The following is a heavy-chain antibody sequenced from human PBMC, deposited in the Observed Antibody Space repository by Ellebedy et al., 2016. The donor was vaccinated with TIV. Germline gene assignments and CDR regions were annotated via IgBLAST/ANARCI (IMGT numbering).Heavy chain of an antibody. CDR1: AYSFINYW. CDR3: AKLGHRATPDDA. D-gene: IGHD1-14*01. J-gene: IGHJ5*02. CDR2: IDLSDADT. V-gene: IGHV5-51*01. Sequence: GESLKISCQGSAYSFINYWIVWVRQTPGRGLEWVGIIDLSDADTRYSPSFQGQVTISADRSVTTAYLHFNSLKPSDTAVYYCAKLGHRATPDDAWGQGTLVTVSS.